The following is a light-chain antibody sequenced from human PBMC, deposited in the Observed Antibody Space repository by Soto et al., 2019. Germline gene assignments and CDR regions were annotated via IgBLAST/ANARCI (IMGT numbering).Light chain of an antibody. Sequence: QLVLTQSPSASASLGASVKLTCTLSSGHSSYAIAWHQQQQEKGPRYLMKLNSDGSHSKGDGIPDRFSGSSSGAERYLIISSLQSEDEADYSCQTWGTGIHVFGTGTKVTVL. CDR3: QTWGTGIHV. CDR2: LNSDGSH. J-gene: IGLJ1*01. V-gene: IGLV4-69*01. CDR1: SGHSSYA.